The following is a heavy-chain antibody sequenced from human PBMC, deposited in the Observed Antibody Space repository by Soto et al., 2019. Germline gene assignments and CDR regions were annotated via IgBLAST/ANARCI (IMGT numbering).Heavy chain of an antibody. CDR3: ARSPILYKQSCSGGRCYSAFDR. J-gene: IGHJ3*01. Sequence: QVQLAQSGAEVKKPGSSVKVSCKASGGTISSYAFNWVRQAPGQGLEWMGGIIPIFDTTHYAQKFQGRVTISADESASTAYMELSSLRSEDTAVYYCARSPILYKQSCSGGRCYSAFDRWGQGAMVTVSS. CDR1: GGTISSYA. D-gene: IGHD2-15*01. V-gene: IGHV1-69*12. CDR2: IIPIFDTT.